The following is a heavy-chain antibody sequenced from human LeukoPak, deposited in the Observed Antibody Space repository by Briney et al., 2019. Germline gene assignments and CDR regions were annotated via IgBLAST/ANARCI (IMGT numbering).Heavy chain of an antibody. Sequence: ASVKVSCKASGYTFTGYYMHWVRQAPGQGLEWIGWINPNSGGTNYAQKIQGRVTMTRDTSISTAYMELSRLRSDDTAVYYCARVTDLDYDFWRGYPDYWGQGTLVTVSS. D-gene: IGHD3-3*01. V-gene: IGHV1-2*02. CDR2: INPNSGGT. J-gene: IGHJ4*01. CDR1: GYTFTGYY. CDR3: ARVTDLDYDFWRGYPDY.